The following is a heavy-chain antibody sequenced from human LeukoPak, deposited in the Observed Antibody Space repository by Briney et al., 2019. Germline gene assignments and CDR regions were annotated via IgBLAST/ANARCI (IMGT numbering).Heavy chain of an antibody. CDR2: INPSGGST. V-gene: IGHV1-46*01. D-gene: IGHD4-11*01. CDR1: GYTFTSYY. Sequence: GASVKVSCKASGYTFTSYYMHWVRQAPGQGLEWMGIINPSGGSTSYAQKFQGRVTMTRDTSTSTVYMELSSLRSEDTAVYYCARESWDYSNYVLLWFDPWGQGTLVTVSS. CDR3: ARESWDYSNYVLLWFDP. J-gene: IGHJ5*02.